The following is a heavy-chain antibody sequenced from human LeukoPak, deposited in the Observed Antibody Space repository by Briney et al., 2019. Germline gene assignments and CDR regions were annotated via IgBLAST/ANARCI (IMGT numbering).Heavy chain of an antibody. J-gene: IGHJ4*02. Sequence: GGCLRLSCAASVFTFSSYSMNWVRQAPRKWLEWVSSISSSSSYIYYADSVKGRFTISTDNAKNSLYLQITRLRAEDTAVYYCARRKDIRPLGELSLSPVYFAYWGQGTLVTVSS. CDR2: ISSSSSYI. CDR3: ARRKDIRPLGELSLSPVYFAY. V-gene: IGHV3-21*01. D-gene: IGHD3-16*02. CDR1: VFTFSSYS.